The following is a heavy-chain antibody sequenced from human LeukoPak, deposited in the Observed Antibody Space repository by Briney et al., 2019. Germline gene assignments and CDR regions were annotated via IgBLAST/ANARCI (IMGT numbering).Heavy chain of an antibody. J-gene: IGHJ6*02. CDR2: IYHSGST. D-gene: IGHD2-2*01. Sequence: PSQTLSLTCAVSGGSISSGGYSWSWIRQPPGKGLEWIGYIYHSGSTYCNPSLKSRVTISVDRSKNQFSLKLSSVTAADTAVYYCARGPIVVVPAALQYYYYGMDVWGQGTTVTVSS. CDR3: ARGPIVVVPAALQYYYYGMDV. CDR1: GGSISSGGYS. V-gene: IGHV4-30-2*01.